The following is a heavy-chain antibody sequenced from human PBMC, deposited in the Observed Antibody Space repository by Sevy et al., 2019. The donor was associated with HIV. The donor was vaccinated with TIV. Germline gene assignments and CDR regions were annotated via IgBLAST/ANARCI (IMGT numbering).Heavy chain of an antibody. J-gene: IGHJ4*02. CDR2: IYPGDSDN. CDR3: ARRSSGWYFDY. CDR1: GYSFTSYW. D-gene: IGHD6-19*01. V-gene: IGHV5-51*01. Sequence: GESLKISCKGSGYSFTSYWLGWVRQMPGKGLGWMGIIYPGDSDNRYSPSFQGQVTISADKSISTAYLQWSSLKASDTAMYYCARRSSGWYFDYWGQGTLVTVSS.